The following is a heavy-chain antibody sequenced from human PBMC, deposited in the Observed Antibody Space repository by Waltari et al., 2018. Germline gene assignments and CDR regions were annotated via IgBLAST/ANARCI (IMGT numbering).Heavy chain of an antibody. J-gene: IGHJ6*03. CDR2: IYYSGST. D-gene: IGHD6-13*01. V-gene: IGHV4-59*01. Sequence: QVQLQESGPGLVKPSETLSLTCTVSGGSLSSYSWSWIRQPPGKGLEWIGYIYYSGSTNYNLSLKSRVTISVDTSKNQFSLKLSSVTAADTAVYYCARRAAAGYYYYYMDVWGKGTTVTVSS. CDR3: ARRAAAGYYYYYMDV. CDR1: GGSLSSYS.